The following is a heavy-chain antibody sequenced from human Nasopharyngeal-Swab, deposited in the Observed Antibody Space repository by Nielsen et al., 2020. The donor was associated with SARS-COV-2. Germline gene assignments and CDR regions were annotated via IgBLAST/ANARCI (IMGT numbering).Heavy chain of an antibody. CDR2: LHYTGTI. CDR3: ARGKQSGDYAFDY. V-gene: IGHV4-39*02. J-gene: IGHJ4*02. D-gene: IGHD4-17*01. Sequence: RQAPGKGLEWIGSLHYTGTIYYNPSLKSRVTISVDTSKTHFSLKLSSVTAADTAVYYCARGKQSGDYAFDYWGQGTLVTVSS.